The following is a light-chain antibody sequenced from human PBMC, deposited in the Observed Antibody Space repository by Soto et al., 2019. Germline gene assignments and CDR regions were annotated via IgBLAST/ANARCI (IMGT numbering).Light chain of an antibody. CDR2: TAS. Sequence: DIQMTQSPPSLSASVGDRVTITCRASQSINTHLNWYQQKPGKAPKLLIYTASNLQSGVPSRFSGSGSGTDFTLSISSLQPEDSATYYCQQTYNTPRTFGQGTKVDIK. J-gene: IGKJ1*01. CDR3: QQTYNTPRT. CDR1: QSINTH. V-gene: IGKV1-39*01.